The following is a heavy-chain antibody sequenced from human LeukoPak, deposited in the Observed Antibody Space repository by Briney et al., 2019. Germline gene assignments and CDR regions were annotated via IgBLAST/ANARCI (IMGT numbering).Heavy chain of an antibody. V-gene: IGHV5-51*01. D-gene: IGHD3-16*01. CDR3: ARQSRDDSKTRGYHFDS. Sequence: GESLKISCQASGYIFTSNWIGWVRQTPGKGLESMGLIYPADSDTTYSPSFQGQVTISADKSISTVYLQWSSLKASDTAMYYCARQSRDDSKTRGYHFDSWGQGTLVTVSS. J-gene: IGHJ4*02. CDR2: IYPADSDT. CDR1: GYIFTSNW.